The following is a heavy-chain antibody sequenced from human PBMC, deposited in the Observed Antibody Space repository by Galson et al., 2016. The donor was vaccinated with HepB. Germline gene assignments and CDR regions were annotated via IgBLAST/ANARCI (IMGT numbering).Heavy chain of an antibody. CDR3: ASHDDSDWDY. CDR1: GGSIRGSIYY. D-gene: IGHD3-9*01. Sequence: LTCTVSGGSIRGSIYYWGWIRQPPGKGLEWIGSIYHSGNTYYSPSLSPSLKSRVTISVDTSKNRFSLKLRSVTAADTAVYYCASHDDSDWDYWGQGTLVTVSP. V-gene: IGHV4-39*01. CDR2: IYHSGNT. J-gene: IGHJ4*02.